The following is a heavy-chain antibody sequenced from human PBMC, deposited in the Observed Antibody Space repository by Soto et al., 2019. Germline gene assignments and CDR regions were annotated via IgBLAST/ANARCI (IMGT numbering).Heavy chain of an antibody. J-gene: IGHJ3*02. CDR3: ARAQGLAVGGTPKDDFDI. CDR1: GYTFTGDY. CDR2: INPNSGGT. Sequence: ASVKVSFKASGYTFTGDYMHCVRQAPGQGLERMGWINPNSGGTNYAQKFQGWVTMTRDTSISTAYMELSRLRSDDTAVYYCARAQGLAVGGTPKDDFDIWGQGRMVSVSS. D-gene: IGHD6-19*01. V-gene: IGHV1-2*04.